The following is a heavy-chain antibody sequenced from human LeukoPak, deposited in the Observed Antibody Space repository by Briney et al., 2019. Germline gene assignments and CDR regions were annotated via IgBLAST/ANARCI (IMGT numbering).Heavy chain of an antibody. D-gene: IGHD4-11*01. J-gene: IGHJ6*03. CDR1: GGSISSYY. CDR3: ARGVIWLYSRRSHTGYMDV. Sequence: SETLSLTCTVSGGSISSYYWSWIRQPPGKGLEWVGYIYYSGSTNYNPSLKSRVTISVDTSKNQFSLKLSSVTAAETAVYYCARGVIWLYSRRSHTGYMDVWGKGTKVTVSS. V-gene: IGHV4-59*01. CDR2: IYYSGST.